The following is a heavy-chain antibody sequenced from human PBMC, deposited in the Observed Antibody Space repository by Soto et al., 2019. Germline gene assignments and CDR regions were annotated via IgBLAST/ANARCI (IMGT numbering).Heavy chain of an antibody. Sequence: SETLSLTCTVSGGSISSYYWSWIRQPPGKGQEWIGYIYYSGSTNYNPSLKSRVTISVDTSKNQFSLKMSSVTAADTAVYYCARGGYGSGLAVPRARVYFDYCCQGTLVTVSS. CDR2: IYYSGST. D-gene: IGHD3-10*01. CDR1: GGSISSYY. V-gene: IGHV4-59*01. CDR3: ARGGYGSGLAVPRARVYFDY. J-gene: IGHJ4*02.